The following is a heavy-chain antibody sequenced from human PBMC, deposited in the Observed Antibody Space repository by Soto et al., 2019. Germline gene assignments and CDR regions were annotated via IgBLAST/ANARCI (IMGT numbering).Heavy chain of an antibody. CDR3: ARLEHNFGPHDY. D-gene: IGHD1-1*01. V-gene: IGHV1-18*01. J-gene: IGHJ4*02. CDR1: GYTFSSYG. CDR2: ISVHNGYT. Sequence: QVQLAQSGAEVKKPGASVTVSCKASGYTFSSYGISWVRQAPGQGLEWVGWISVHNGYTKYATELQGRVTMTTDTSTSTAYMEQRSLRSDDSAVYFCARLEHNFGPHDYWGQGTLVTVTS.